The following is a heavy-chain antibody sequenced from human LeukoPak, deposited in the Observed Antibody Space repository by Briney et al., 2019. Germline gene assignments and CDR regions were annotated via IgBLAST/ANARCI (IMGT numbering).Heavy chain of an antibody. J-gene: IGHJ4*02. CDR3: AKGGHDFNPFYC. Sequence: QPGGSLRLSCAASGFTFSSYAMGWVRQAPGKGLEWVSSIKGGGGDPFYADSVRGRFTISRDNSKNTLYLQPNSLRAEDTAVYFCAKGGHDFNPFYCWGQGALVTVSS. CDR2: IKGGGGDP. CDR1: GFTFSSYA. D-gene: IGHD2-21*02. V-gene: IGHV3-23*01.